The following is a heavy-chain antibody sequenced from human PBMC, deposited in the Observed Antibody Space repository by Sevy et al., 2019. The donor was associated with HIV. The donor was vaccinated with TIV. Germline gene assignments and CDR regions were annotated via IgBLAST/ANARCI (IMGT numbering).Heavy chain of an antibody. D-gene: IGHD6-13*01. CDR2: IWYDGSDR. CDR3: AKNTAAVGVGDFDY. V-gene: IGHV3-30*02. J-gene: IGHJ4*02. Sequence: GGCLRLSCTASGLSFSDYGMHWVRQAPGKGLEWVAFIWYDGSDRYYADSVKGRFTISRDNSKNILYLQMSSLRLEDTALYYCAKNTAAVGVGDFDYWGQGTLVTVSS. CDR1: GLSFSDYG.